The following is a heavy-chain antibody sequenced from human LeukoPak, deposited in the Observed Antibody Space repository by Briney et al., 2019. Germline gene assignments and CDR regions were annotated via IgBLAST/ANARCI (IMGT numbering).Heavy chain of an antibody. D-gene: IGHD1-1*01. V-gene: IGHV3-23*01. CDR1: GFSILTYT. Sequence: GGSLRLSCAASGFSILTYTMYWVRQAPGKGLEWVSGITNSDGNTYYADSVQGRFTISSDSSKNTLFLQMNNLRAEDAALYYCAKGLERESRLDSWGQGTLVTVSS. J-gene: IGHJ4*02. CDR3: AKGLERESRLDS. CDR2: ITNSDGNT.